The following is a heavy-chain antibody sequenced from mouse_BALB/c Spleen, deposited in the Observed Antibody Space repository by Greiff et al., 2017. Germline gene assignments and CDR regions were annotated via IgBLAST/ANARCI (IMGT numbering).Heavy chain of an antibody. J-gene: IGHJ4*01. CDR2: IDPSDSYT. D-gene: IGHD2-1*01. V-gene: IGHV1S127*01. CDR3: TSIYYGNFDAMDY. Sequence: QVQLQQSGAELVKPGASVKMSCKASGYTFTSYWMHWVKQRPGQGLEWIGTIDPSDSYTSYNQKFKGKATLTADKSSSTAYMELRSLTSEDSAVYYCTSIYYGNFDAMDYWGQGTSVTVSS. CDR1: GYTFTSYW.